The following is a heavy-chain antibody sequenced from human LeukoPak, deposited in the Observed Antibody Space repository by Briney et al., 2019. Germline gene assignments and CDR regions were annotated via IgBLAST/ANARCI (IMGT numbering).Heavy chain of an antibody. CDR1: RYTLTGYY. Sequence: VKDSCMPSRYTLTGYYIHWVRQAPGQGREWMGWNNPKSDGTKYAQKFQGRVTMTRDTSISTAYMELSRLRSDDAAVYYCARDGVGAGKTFDYWGQGTQVTVSS. J-gene: IGHJ4*02. D-gene: IGHD3-16*01. CDR3: ARDGVGAGKTFDY. CDR2: NNPKSDGT. V-gene: IGHV1-2*02.